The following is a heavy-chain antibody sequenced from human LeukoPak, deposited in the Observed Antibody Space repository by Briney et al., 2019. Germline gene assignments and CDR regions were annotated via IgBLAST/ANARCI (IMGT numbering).Heavy chain of an antibody. CDR3: SPCGHAYDWFGP. CDR2: IIPFLGEV. CDR1: GATLNIGHA. V-gene: IGHV1-69*04. Sequence: ASVKVSCEAFGATLNIGHAFIWARQAPGQGLQWMGRIIPFLGEVNYAQNFQGRVSFTADKSTATMYMEMKSLRLDDTAIYYCSPCGHAYDWFGPWGQGTLVTVSS. D-gene: IGHD5-12*01. J-gene: IGHJ5*02.